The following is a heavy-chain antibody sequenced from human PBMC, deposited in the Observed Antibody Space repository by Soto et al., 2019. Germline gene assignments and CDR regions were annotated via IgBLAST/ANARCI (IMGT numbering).Heavy chain of an antibody. J-gene: IGHJ4*02. CDR2: INPDNGNT. Sequence: ASVKVSCKASGYTFTRYTMNWVRQAPGQRLEWMGWINPDNGNTKSSQKFQDRVIITRDTSASTAYMDLSSLRSEDTAVYYCARDVIYGGNSALDYWGQGTLVTVSS. CDR3: ARDVIYGGNSALDY. D-gene: IGHD4-17*01. V-gene: IGHV1-3*01. CDR1: GYTFTRYT.